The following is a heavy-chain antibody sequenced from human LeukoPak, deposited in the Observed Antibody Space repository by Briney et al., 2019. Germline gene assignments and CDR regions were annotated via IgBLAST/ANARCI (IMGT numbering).Heavy chain of an antibody. D-gene: IGHD1-14*01. CDR3: ARDTGVRPRVAHFDY. V-gene: IGHV4-59*12. J-gene: IGHJ4*02. CDR1: GGSISSYY. Sequence: SETLSLTYTVSGGSISSYYWSWLRQPPGKGLEWIGYIYYSGSTNYNPSLKSRVTISVDTSKNQFSLQLHSVTPEDTAVYYCARDTGVRPRVAHFDYWGQGTRVTVSS. CDR2: IYYSGST.